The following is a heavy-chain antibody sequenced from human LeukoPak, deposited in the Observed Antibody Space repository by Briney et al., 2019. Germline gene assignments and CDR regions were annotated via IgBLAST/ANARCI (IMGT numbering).Heavy chain of an antibody. D-gene: IGHD2-2*02. CDR3: ARDSDIVVVPAAINDAFDI. CDR1: GYTFTGYY. J-gene: IGHJ3*02. V-gene: IGHV1-2*02. Sequence: ASVKVSCKASGYTFTGYYMHWVRQAPGQGLEWMGWINPNSGGTNCAQKFQGRVTMTRDTSISTAYMELSRLRSDDTAVYYCARDSDIVVVPAAINDAFDIWGQGTMVTVSS. CDR2: INPNSGGT.